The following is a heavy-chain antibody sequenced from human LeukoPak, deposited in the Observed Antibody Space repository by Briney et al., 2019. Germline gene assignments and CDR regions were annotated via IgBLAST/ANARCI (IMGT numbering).Heavy chain of an antibody. V-gene: IGHV3-48*03. CDR2: ISGSGTIM. CDR1: GFTFTTYG. Sequence: GGSLRLSCTASGFTFTTYGMNWVRQAPGKGLEWLSYISGSGTIMYYADSVKDRFTISRDNAKNSLYLQMNSLRDEDTAVYYCARDHNWGFDYWGQGTLVTVSS. CDR3: ARDHNWGFDY. J-gene: IGHJ4*02. D-gene: IGHD7-27*01.